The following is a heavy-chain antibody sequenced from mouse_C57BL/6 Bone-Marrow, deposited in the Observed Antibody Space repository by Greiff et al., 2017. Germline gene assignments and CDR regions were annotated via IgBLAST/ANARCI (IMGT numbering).Heavy chain of an antibody. V-gene: IGHV1-63*01. CDR3: ARGTGNAMDY. CDR1: AYTSTNSW. Sequence: VQLQQSGAELVRPGTSVKMSCKASAYTSTNSWIGWAKQRPGHGLEWIGDIYPGGGYTNYNEKFKGKATLTADKSSSTAYMQFSSLTSEDSAIYYCARGTGNAMDYWGQGASVTVSS. J-gene: IGHJ4*01. D-gene: IGHD4-1*01. CDR2: IYPGGGYT.